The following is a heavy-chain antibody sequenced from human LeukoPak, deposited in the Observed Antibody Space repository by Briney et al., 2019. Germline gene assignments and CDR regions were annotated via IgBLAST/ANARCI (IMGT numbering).Heavy chain of an antibody. V-gene: IGHV4-34*01. Sequence: SETLSLTCAVYGGSFSGYYWSWIRQPPGKGLEWIGEINHSGSTNYNPSLKSRVTISVDTSKNQFSLKLSSVTAADTAVYYCARARLTYYYGSGSNPTPGHLFDPWGQGTLVTVSS. CDR3: ARARLTYYYGSGSNPTPGHLFDP. CDR2: INHSGST. J-gene: IGHJ5*02. D-gene: IGHD3-10*01. CDR1: GGSFSGYY.